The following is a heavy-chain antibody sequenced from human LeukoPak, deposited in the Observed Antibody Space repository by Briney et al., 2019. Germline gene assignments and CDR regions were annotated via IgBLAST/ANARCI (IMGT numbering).Heavy chain of an antibody. J-gene: IGHJ5*02. CDR1: GFTFSTYA. CDR3: ARDQGS. CDR2: TSHDGGSK. V-gene: IGHV3-30-3*01. Sequence: GRSLRLSCAASGFTFSTYAMYWVRQAPGKGLEWVAITSHDGGSKYYADSAKGRFTISRDNPKNTLYLQMNSLRTEDTAVYYCARDQGSWGQGTLVTVSS.